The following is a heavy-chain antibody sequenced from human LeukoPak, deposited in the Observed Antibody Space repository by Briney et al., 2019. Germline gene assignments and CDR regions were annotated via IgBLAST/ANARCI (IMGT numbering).Heavy chain of an antibody. V-gene: IGHV1-2*06. D-gene: IGHD4-17*01. CDR1: GYTFTANY. Sequence: ASVKVSCKASGYTFTANYMHWVRQAPGQGLEWMGRLNPNNGDTTYAQKFQGRVTMTRDTSISTAYMELSSLRSDDTAVYYCARDDGEYLFDYWGQGTLVTVSS. CDR2: LNPNNGDT. CDR3: ARDDGEYLFDY. J-gene: IGHJ4*02.